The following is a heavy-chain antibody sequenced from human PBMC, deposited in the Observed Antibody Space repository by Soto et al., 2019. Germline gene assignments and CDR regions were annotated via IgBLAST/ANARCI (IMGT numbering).Heavy chain of an antibody. J-gene: IGHJ4*02. CDR1: GFTFSILA. CDR2: IDYTGGTT. D-gene: IGHD6-19*01. Sequence: EVQLLASGGGLVQPGGSLRLSCAASGFTFSILAMGWVRQAPGKGLEWVSVIDYTGGTTYYTDSVKGRFIISRDNSKKILYLQMNSLRTEDTAIYYCAKDATRTSGWYYFDYWGRGALVTVSS. CDR3: AKDATRTSGWYYFDY. V-gene: IGHV3-23*01.